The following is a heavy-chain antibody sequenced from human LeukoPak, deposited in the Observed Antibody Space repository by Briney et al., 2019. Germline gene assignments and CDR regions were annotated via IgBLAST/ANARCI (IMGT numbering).Heavy chain of an antibody. CDR3: ASQVLAVAGIRNFDS. J-gene: IGHJ4*02. V-gene: IGHV4-34*01. CDR1: GGSFSGYY. D-gene: IGHD6-19*01. CDR2: INHSGST. Sequence: SETLSLTCAVHGGSFSGYYWSWIRQPPGKGLEWIGEINHSGSTNYNPSLKSRVTISVDTSKNQFSLKLRSVTAADTAVYFCASQVLAVAGIRNFDSWGQGTLVTVSS.